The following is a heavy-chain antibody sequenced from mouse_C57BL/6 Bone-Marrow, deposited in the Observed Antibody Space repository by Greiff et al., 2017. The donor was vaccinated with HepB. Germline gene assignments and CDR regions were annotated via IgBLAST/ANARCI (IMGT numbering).Heavy chain of an antibody. CDR3: AINLSYDYGSSSCLDY. CDR2: IHPSDSDT. CDR1: GYTFTSYW. V-gene: IGHV1-74*01. D-gene: IGHD1-1*01. J-gene: IGHJ2*01. Sequence: QVQLQQPGAELVKPGASVKVSCKASGYTFTSYWMHWVKQRPGQGLEWIGRIHPSDSDTNYNQKFKGKATLTVDKSSSTAYMQLSSLTSEDSAVYYCAINLSYDYGSSSCLDYWGQGTTLTVSS.